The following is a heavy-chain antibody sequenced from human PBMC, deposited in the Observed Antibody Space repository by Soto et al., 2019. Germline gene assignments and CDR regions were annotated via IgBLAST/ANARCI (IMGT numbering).Heavy chain of an antibody. Sequence: GGSLRLSCAASGFTFSSYGMHWVRQAPGKGLEWVAVISYDGSNKYYADSVKGRFTISRDNSKNTLYLQMNSLRAEDTAVYYCAKGLEMATIIFGYWGQGTLVTVSS. D-gene: IGHD5-12*01. J-gene: IGHJ4*02. CDR3: AKGLEMATIIFGY. CDR1: GFTFSSYG. V-gene: IGHV3-30*18. CDR2: ISYDGSNK.